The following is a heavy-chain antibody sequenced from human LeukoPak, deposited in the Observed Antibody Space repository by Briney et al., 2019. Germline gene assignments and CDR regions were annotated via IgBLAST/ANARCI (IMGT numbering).Heavy chain of an antibody. Sequence: SETLSLTCTVSGGSISSYYWSWIRQPPGKGLEWIGYIYYSGSTNYSPSLKSRVTISVDTPKNQFSLKLSSVTAADTAVYYCARGREPSVTGGWFDPWGQGTLVTVSS. CDR3: ARGREPSVTGGWFDP. V-gene: IGHV4-59*01. CDR1: GGSISSYY. CDR2: IYYSGST. J-gene: IGHJ5*02. D-gene: IGHD1-14*01.